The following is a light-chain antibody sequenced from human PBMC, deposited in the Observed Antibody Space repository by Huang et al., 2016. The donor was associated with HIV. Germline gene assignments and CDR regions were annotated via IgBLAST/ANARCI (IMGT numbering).Light chain of an antibody. V-gene: IGKV3-11*01. J-gene: IGKJ1*01. CDR3: QQRSSWPGT. Sequence: EIVLTQSPATLSLSPGERATLSCRASQSVSSYLAWYQHKPGQAPRLLIYDATNRATGIPARFSGSGSGTDFTITISSLEPEDFAVYYCQQRSSWPGTFGQGTKVEVK. CDR1: QSVSSY. CDR2: DAT.